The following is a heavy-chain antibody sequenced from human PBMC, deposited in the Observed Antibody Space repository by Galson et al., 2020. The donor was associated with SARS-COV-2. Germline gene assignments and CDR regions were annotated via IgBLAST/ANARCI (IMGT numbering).Heavy chain of an antibody. V-gene: IGHV4-34*01. Sequence: SETLSLTCAVYGGSFSGNYWSWIRQPPGKGLEWNGEINHRGSTNYNPYLKRRVTISVDTSKNHFSLTLNSVTAADTAVYYCSTFGMFNDSSGYQCLIDYWGQGTLVTVSS. CDR1: GGSFSGNY. J-gene: IGHJ4*02. CDR3: STFGMFNDSSGYQCLIDY. D-gene: IGHD3-22*01. CDR2: INHRGST.